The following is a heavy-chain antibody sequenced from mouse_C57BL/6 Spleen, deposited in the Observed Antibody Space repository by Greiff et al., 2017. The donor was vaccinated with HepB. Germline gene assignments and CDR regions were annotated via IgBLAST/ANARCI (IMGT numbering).Heavy chain of an antibody. CDR1: GYTFTSYW. CDR2: IHPNSGST. D-gene: IGHD3-3*01. Sequence: VQLQQPGAELVKPGASVKLSCKASGYTFTSYWMHWVKQRPGQGLEWIGMIHPNSGSTNYNEKFKSKATLTVDKSSSTAYMQLSSLTSEDSAVYYCARGDFAWYYFDYWGQGTTLTVSS. CDR3: ARGDFAWYYFDY. J-gene: IGHJ2*01. V-gene: IGHV1-64*01.